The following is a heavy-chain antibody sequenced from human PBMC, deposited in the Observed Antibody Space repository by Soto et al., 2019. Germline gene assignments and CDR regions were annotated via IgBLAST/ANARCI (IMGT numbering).Heavy chain of an antibody. CDR3: ARSSGYQVNWFDT. J-gene: IGHJ5*02. Sequence: LSLTCAVPGDSISSGYYWGWLHQPPGKGLEWSGRMYHSGSTYSHPTRKGRVVMAVATSKGQSSLKLRPVSAAVTAVYFWARSSGYQVNWFDTWGQGTLVTIS. CDR2: MYHSGST. CDR1: GDSISSGYY. D-gene: IGHD6-19*01. V-gene: IGHV4-38-2*01.